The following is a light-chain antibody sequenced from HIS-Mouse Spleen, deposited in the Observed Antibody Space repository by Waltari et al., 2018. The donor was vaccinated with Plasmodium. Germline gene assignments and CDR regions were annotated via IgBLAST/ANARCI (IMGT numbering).Light chain of an antibody. Sequence: DIQSTQSPSSLSASVGDRVTITCQAIKDISNDLNWYQHKPGKAPHLLIYDASNWETGVPSRFSGSGSGTDFTFTISSLEPEDIATYYCQQYDNLPPLFTFGPGTKVDIK. CDR2: DAS. J-gene: IGKJ3*01. V-gene: IGKV1-33*01. CDR1: KDISND. CDR3: QQYDNLPPLFT.